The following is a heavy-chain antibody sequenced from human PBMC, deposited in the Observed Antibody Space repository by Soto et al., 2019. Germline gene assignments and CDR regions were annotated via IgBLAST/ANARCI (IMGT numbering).Heavy chain of an antibody. CDR2: IIPVFGTT. D-gene: IGHD6-19*01. CDR1: GDTFRTYA. Sequence: QVQMVQSGAEVKKPGSSVKVSCKASGDTFRTYAINWVRQAPGQGLEWMGGIIPVFGTTDYAQTFQGRVTIVADESTTTAYMELRRLTSEDTAVYYCARGGMSVAGLIFCGQGTLVTVSS. V-gene: IGHV1-69*01. CDR3: ARGGMSVAGLIF. J-gene: IGHJ4*02.